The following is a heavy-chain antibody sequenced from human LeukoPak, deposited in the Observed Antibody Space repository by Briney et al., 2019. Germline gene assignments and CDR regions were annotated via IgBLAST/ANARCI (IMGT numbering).Heavy chain of an antibody. Sequence: ASVKVSCKASGGTFSSYAISWVRQAPGQGLEWIGGIIPIFGTANYAQKFQGRVTITADKSTSTAYMELSSLRSEDTAVYYCARVDGSGGMDVWGKGTTVTVSS. V-gene: IGHV1-69*06. J-gene: IGHJ6*04. CDR2: IIPIFGTA. CDR1: GGTFSSYA. CDR3: ARVDGSGGMDV. D-gene: IGHD3-10*01.